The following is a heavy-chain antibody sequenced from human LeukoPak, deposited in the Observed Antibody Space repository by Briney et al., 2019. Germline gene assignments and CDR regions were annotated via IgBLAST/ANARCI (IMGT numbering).Heavy chain of an antibody. CDR2: IYPGDSRT. CDR1: GYRFTSYW. J-gene: IGHJ5*02. CDR3: ACREFYSPWPGP. V-gene: IGHV5-51*01. Sequence: GESLQISFKGSGYRFTSYWIGWVRPTPGKGLEWMGVIYPGDSRTRYNPSFEGQVTISADKSINTAFLQWSSLKASDTAMYYCACREFYSPWPGPWGQGTLVTVSS. D-gene: IGHD5-18*01.